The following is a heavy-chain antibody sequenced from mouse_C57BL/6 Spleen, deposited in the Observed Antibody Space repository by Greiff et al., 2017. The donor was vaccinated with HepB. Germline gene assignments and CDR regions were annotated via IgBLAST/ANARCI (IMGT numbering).Heavy chain of an antibody. D-gene: IGHD3-2*02. J-gene: IGHJ3*01. CDR2: IDPSDSYT. CDR1: GYTFTSYW. Sequence: QVQLKQPGAELVKPGASVKLSCKASGYTFTSYWMQWVKQRPGQGLEWIGEIDPSDSYTNYNQKFKGKATLTVDTSSSTAYMQLSSLTSEDSAVYYCARREETAQATWFAYWGQGTLVTVSA. CDR3: ARREETAQATWFAY. V-gene: IGHV1-50*01.